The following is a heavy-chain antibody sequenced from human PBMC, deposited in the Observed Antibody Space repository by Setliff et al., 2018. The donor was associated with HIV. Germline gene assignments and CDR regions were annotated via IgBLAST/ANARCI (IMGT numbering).Heavy chain of an antibody. CDR2: MNPNSGNT. CDR3: ARRQGASGTTLYY. D-gene: IGHD3-10*01. J-gene: IGHJ4*02. CDR1: GYTFNSYD. V-gene: IGHV1-8*02. Sequence: ASVKVSCKASGYTFNSYDVNWVRQATGQGLEWMGWMNPNSGNTGFAQKFQGRLSMTRNTSTSTAYMELSSLRSEDTAVYYCARRQGASGTTLYYWGQGSLVTVSS.